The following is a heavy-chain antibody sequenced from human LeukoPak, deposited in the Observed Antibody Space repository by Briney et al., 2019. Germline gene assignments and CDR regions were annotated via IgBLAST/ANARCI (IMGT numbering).Heavy chain of an antibody. CDR2: IYYSGST. V-gene: IGHV4-39*01. Sequence: KSSETLSLTCTVSGGSISSYFWGWIRQPPGKGLEWIGTIYYSGSTYYNPSLKSRVTISVDTSKNQFSLRLSSVTAADTAVYHCARQMSGWFDPWGQGTLVTVSS. CDR1: GGSISSYF. D-gene: IGHD3-10*01. J-gene: IGHJ5*02. CDR3: ARQMSGWFDP.